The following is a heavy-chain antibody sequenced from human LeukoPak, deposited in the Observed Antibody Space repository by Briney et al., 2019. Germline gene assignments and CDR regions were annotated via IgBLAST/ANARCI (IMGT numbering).Heavy chain of an antibody. Sequence: PSETLSLTCTVSGGSISSYYWSWIRQPLGKGLEWIGYIYYSGSTNYNPSLKSRVTISVDTSKNQFSLKLSSVTAADTAVYYCARGPYGDYAGHDYWGQGTLVTVSS. CDR1: GGSISSYY. V-gene: IGHV4-59*01. J-gene: IGHJ4*02. CDR3: ARGPYGDYAGHDY. D-gene: IGHD4-17*01. CDR2: IYYSGST.